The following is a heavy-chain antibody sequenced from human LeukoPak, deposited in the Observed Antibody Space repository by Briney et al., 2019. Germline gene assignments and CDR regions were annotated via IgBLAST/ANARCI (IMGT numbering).Heavy chain of an antibody. CDR2: INHSGST. CDR3: ARGGALWGRLGYYYYYMDV. CDR1: GGSFSGYY. J-gene: IGHJ6*03. D-gene: IGHD7-27*01. Sequence: PSETLSLTCAVYGGSFSGYYWSWIRQPPGKGLEWIGEINHSGSTNYNPSLKSRVTISVDTSKNQFSLKLSPVTAADTAVYYCARGGALWGRLGYYYYYMDVWGKGTTVTVSS. V-gene: IGHV4-34*01.